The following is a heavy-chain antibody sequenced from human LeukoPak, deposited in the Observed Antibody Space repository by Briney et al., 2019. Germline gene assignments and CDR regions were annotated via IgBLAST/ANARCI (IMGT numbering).Heavy chain of an antibody. CDR1: GLNFRSSW. V-gene: IGHV3-7*03. CDR3: ARAFYSYFDY. D-gene: IGHD2/OR15-2a*01. CDR2: INQDGSEK. J-gene: IGHJ4*02. Sequence: GGSLRLSCAASGLNFRSSWMSWIRQAPGKGLERVANINQDGSEKYYVDSVKGRFTISRDNAKNSLYLRMNSLRVEDTAVYYCARAFYSYFDYWGRGTLVVVST.